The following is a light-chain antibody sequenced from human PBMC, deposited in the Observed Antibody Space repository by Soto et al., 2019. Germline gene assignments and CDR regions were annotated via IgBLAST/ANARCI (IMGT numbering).Light chain of an antibody. CDR1: SSDVGGYNF. CDR2: DVT. Sequence: QSVLTQPASVSGSPGQSITISCTGTSSDVGGYNFVSWYQQYPGKAPKLMIHDVTSRPSGVSNRFSGSKSGTTASLTISGLQAEDEADYYCCSYARSTSYGFGTGTKVTVL. CDR3: CSYARSTSYG. J-gene: IGLJ1*01. V-gene: IGLV2-14*01.